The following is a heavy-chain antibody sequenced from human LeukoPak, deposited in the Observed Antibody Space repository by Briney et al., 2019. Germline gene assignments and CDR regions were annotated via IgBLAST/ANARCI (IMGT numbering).Heavy chain of an antibody. D-gene: IGHD3-10*01. Sequence: SETLSLTCTVSGGSIGSYYWSWIRQPPGKGLEWIGYIYYSGSTNYNPSLKSRVTISVDTSKNQFSLKLSSVTAADTAVYYCARGRGSGSYIFDYWGQGTLVTVSS. CDR1: GGSIGSYY. J-gene: IGHJ4*02. CDR3: ARGRGSGSYIFDY. V-gene: IGHV4-59*01. CDR2: IYYSGST.